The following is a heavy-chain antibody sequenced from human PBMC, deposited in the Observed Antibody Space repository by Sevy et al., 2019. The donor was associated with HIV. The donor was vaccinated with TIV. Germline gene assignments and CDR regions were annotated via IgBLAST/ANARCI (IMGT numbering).Heavy chain of an antibody. CDR3: TSLYYDSSGYYKGFDY. CDR2: IRSKANSYAT. CDR1: GFTFSGSA. D-gene: IGHD3-22*01. Sequence: GGSLRLSCAASGFTFSGSAMHWVRQASGKGLEWVGRIRSKANSYATAYAASVKGRFTISRDDSKNTAYLQMNSLKTEDTAVYYCTSLYYDSSGYYKGFDYWGQRTLVTVSS. J-gene: IGHJ4*02. V-gene: IGHV3-73*01.